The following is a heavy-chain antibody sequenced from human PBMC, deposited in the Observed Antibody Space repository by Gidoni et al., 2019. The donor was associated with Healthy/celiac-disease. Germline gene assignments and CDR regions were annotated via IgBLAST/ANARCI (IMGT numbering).Heavy chain of an antibody. J-gene: IGHJ4*02. CDR2: IRSKAYGGTT. CDR3: TRDNPQSYYYDSSGYYDY. Sequence: EVQLVASGGGLVQPGRSLRLSCTASGFTFVDYAMSWFRQAPRKGLEWVGFIRSKAYGGTTEYAASVKGRFTISRDDSKSIAYLQMNSLKTEDTAVYYCTRDNPQSYYYDSSGYYDYWGQGTLVTVPS. V-gene: IGHV3-49*03. CDR1: GFTFVDYA. D-gene: IGHD3-22*01.